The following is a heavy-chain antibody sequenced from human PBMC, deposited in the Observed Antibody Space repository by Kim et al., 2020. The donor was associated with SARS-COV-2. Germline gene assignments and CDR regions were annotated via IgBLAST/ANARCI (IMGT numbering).Heavy chain of an antibody. CDR1: GFIFDDYT. D-gene: IGHD3-10*01. CDR3: AKDTAGDSGTCMDV. Sequence: GGSLRLSCAASGFIFDDYTMHWVRQAPGKGLEWVSGITWSGGTIGYADSVKGRFTISRDNAKNSLYLQMNSLRPEDTALYYCAKDTAGDSGTCMDVWGQGTTVTVSS. V-gene: IGHV3-9*01. CDR2: ITWSGGTI. J-gene: IGHJ6*02.